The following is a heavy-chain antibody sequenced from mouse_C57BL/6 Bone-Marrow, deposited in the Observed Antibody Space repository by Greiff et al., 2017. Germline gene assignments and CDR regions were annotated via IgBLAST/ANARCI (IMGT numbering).Heavy chain of an antibody. V-gene: IGHV14-4*01. CDR3: TSLGTTVVAPYWYFDV. CDR2: IDPENGDT. D-gene: IGHD1-1*01. Sequence: VQLQQSGAELVRPGASVKLSCTASGFNIKDDYMHWVKQRPEQGLEWIGWIDPENGDTEYASKFQGKATITADTSSNTAYLQLRSLTSEDTAVYYCTSLGTTVVAPYWYFDVWGTETTVTVSS. CDR1: GFNIKDDY. J-gene: IGHJ1*03.